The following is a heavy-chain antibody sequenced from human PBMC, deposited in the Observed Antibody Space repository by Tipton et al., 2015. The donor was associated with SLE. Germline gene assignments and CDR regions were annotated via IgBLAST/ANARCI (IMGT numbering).Heavy chain of an antibody. J-gene: IGHJ3*02. D-gene: IGHD3-10*01. CDR2: INPSGGST. CDR1: GYTFTSYY. V-gene: IGHV1-46*01. Sequence: QVQLVQSGAEVKKPGASVKVSCKASGYTFTSYYMHWVRQAPGQGLEWMGIINPSGGSTSYAQKFQGRVTMTRDTSTSTVYMELSSLRSEDTAVYYCARDGDGGSGSYDAFDIWGQGTMVTVSS. CDR3: ARDGDGGSGSYDAFDI.